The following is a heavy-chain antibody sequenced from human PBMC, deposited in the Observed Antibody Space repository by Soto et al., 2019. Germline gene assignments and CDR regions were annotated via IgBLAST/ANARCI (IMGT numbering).Heavy chain of an antibody. CDR3: ARSLKWLLYFFDY. CDR1: GGTFSSLS. Sequence: QVQLVQSGAEMKKPGSSVRVSCKASGGTFSSLSINWVRQAPGRGLEWMGGIIPISDTPNYAPKFQGRVTFTAYESTSTAYMELSSLRSEDTAVYFCARSLKWLLYFFDYWGQGTLVTVSS. V-gene: IGHV1-69*01. J-gene: IGHJ4*02. CDR2: IIPISDTP. D-gene: IGHD3-22*01.